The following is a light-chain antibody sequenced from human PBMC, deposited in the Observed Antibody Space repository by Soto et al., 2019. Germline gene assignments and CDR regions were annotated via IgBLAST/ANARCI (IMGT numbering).Light chain of an antibody. CDR3: QTWGPGTVV. V-gene: IGLV4-69*01. CDR1: SGRSSYA. J-gene: IGLJ2*01. Sequence: QLVLTQSPSASASLGTSVKLTCTLSSGRSSYAIAWHQQQPEKGPRYLMKLNSDGSHNKGDGIPDRFSGSSSGAERYLTISSLQSEDEADYYCQTWGPGTVVFGGGTKLTVL. CDR2: LNSDGSH.